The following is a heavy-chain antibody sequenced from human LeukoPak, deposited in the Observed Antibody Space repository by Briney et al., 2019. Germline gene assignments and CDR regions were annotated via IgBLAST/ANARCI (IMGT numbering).Heavy chain of an antibody. CDR2: IYYSGTT. J-gene: IGHJ3*02. Sequence: SETLSLTCTVSGGSISSSSYYWGWIRQPPGKGLEWIGSIYYSGTTYYNPSLKSRVTISVDTSKNRFSLKLSSVTAADTAVYYCATLTGGDDAFDIWGQGTMVTVSS. CDR3: ATLTGGDDAFDI. V-gene: IGHV4-39*07. CDR1: GGSISSSSYY. D-gene: IGHD4-23*01.